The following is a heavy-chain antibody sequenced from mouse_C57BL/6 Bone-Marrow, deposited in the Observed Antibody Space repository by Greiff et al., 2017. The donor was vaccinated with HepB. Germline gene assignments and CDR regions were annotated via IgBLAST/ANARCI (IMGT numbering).Heavy chain of an antibody. V-gene: IGHV5-6*01. CDR3: ARQSRGISAWFAY. J-gene: IGHJ3*01. CDR2: ISSGGSYT. Sequence: EVQLQESGGDLVKPGGSLKLSCAASGFTFSSYGMSWVRQTPDKRLEWVATISSGGSYTYYPDSVKGRFTISRDNAKNTLYLQMSSLKSEDTAMYYCARQSRGISAWFAYWGQGTLVTVSA. CDR1: GFTFSSYG.